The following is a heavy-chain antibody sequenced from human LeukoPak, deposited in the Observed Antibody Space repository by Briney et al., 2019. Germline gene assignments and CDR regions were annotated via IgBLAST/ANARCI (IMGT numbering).Heavy chain of an antibody. V-gene: IGHV4-59*01. J-gene: IGHJ4*02. D-gene: IGHD1-1*01. Sequence: PSETLSLTCAVYGGSFSGYYWSWIRQPPGKGLEWIGYVYYSGSTNYNPSLKSRVTTSVDTSKNQFSLKLSSVTAADTAVYYCARSLDPDGPIYWGQGTLVTVSS. CDR1: GGSFSGYY. CDR3: ARSLDPDGPIY. CDR2: VYYSGST.